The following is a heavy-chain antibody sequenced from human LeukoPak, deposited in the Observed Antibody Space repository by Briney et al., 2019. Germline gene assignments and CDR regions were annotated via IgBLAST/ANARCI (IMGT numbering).Heavy chain of an antibody. J-gene: IGHJ3*02. Sequence: SETLSLTCTVSGGSISSYYWSWIRQPPGKGLEWIGYIYHSGSTNYNPALKSRVTISVDTSKNQFSLKLSSVTAADTAVYYCARPKVGATYAFDIWGQGTMVTVSS. V-gene: IGHV4-59*08. CDR2: IYHSGST. CDR1: GGSISSYY. CDR3: ARPKVGATYAFDI. D-gene: IGHD1-26*01.